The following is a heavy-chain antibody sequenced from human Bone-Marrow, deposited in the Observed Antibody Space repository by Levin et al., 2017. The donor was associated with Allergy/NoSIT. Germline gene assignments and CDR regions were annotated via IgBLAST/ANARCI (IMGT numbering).Heavy chain of an antibody. CDR1: GITFTNSW. Sequence: GGSLRLSCAASGITFTNSWMSWVRQAPGKGLEWVGRIKSKRDGGTTDYAAPVKGRFTISSDDTKKTVYLEMNSLKTEDTAVYYCATERYCVFNIWGQGTMVTVSS. V-gene: IGHV3-15*01. CDR3: ATERYCVFNI. D-gene: IGHD2-15*01. J-gene: IGHJ3*02. CDR2: IKSKRDGGTT.